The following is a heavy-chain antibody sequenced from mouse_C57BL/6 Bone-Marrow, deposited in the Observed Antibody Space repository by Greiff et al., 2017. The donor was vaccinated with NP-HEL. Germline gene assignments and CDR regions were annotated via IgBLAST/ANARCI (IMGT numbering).Heavy chain of an antibody. J-gene: IGHJ2*01. CDR2: IDPETGGT. CDR1: GYTFTDYE. V-gene: IGHV1-15*01. D-gene: IGHD3-3*01. CDR3: TRLEGPY. Sequence: QVHVKQSGAELVRPGASVTLSCKASGYTFTDYEMHWVKQTPVHGLEWIGAIDPETGGTAYNQKFKGKAILTADKSSSTAYMELRSLTSEDSAVYYWTRLEGPYWGQGNTRTVTS.